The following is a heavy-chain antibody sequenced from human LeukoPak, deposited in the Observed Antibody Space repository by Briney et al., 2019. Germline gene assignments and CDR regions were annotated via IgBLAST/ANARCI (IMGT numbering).Heavy chain of an antibody. Sequence: GGSLRLSCAASGLTFTTYWMHWGRQAPGKGLVWVSRIQSDGSATGYAASVKGRFTISRDNARNTLYLQMNSLRAEDTAVYYCARELDAYDGMDVWGQGTTVTVSS. D-gene: IGHD2-8*01. CDR3: ARELDAYDGMDV. CDR1: GLTFTTYW. V-gene: IGHV3-74*01. J-gene: IGHJ6*02. CDR2: IQSDGSAT.